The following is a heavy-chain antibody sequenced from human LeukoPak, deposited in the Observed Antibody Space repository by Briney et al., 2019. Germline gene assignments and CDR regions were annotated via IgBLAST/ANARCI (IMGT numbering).Heavy chain of an antibody. V-gene: IGHV3-30*02. CDR1: GFTFSSYG. D-gene: IGHD3-22*01. CDR3: AKGSEYYYDSSGRLFDY. J-gene: IGHJ4*02. Sequence: PGGSLRLSCAASGFTFSSYGTHWVRQAPGKGLEWVAFIRYDGSNKYYADSVKGRFTISRDNSKNTLYLQMNSLRAEDTAVYYCAKGSEYYYDSSGRLFDYWGQGTLVTVSS. CDR2: IRYDGSNK.